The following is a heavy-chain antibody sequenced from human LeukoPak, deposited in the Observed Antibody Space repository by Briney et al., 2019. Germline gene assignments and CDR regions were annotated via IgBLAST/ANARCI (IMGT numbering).Heavy chain of an antibody. CDR2: IYYSGST. D-gene: IGHD4-17*01. CDR1: GGSISSSSYY. Sequence: SETLSLTCTVSGGSISSSSYYWGWIRQPPGKGLEWIGSIYYSGSTYYNPSLKSRVTISVDTSKNQFSLKLSSVTAADTAVYYCAIYYGDRGYFDYWGQGTLVTVSS. CDR3: AIYYGDRGYFDY. V-gene: IGHV4-39*07. J-gene: IGHJ4*02.